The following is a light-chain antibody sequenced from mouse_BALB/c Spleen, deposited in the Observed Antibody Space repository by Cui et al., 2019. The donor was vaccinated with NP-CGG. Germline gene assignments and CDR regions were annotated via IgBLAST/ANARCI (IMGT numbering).Light chain of an antibody. Sequence: AVVTQESALTTSPGETVTLTCRSSTGAVTISNYANWVQENPDHLFTGLIGGTNNRAPGAPARFSGSLIGDKAALTITGAQTEDEAIYFCALWYSNHWVFGGGTKLTVL. J-gene: IGLJ1*01. CDR2: GTN. CDR1: TGAVTISNY. CDR3: ALWYSNHWV. V-gene: IGLV1*01.